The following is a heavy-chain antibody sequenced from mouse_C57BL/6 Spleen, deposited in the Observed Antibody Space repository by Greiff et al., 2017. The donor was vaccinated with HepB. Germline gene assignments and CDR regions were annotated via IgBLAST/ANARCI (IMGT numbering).Heavy chain of an antibody. V-gene: IGHV1-52*01. J-gene: IGHJ4*01. D-gene: IGHD6-1*02. CDR1: GYTFSSYW. CDR3: ATLDSYYMDY. Sequence: VQLLQSGAGLVRPGSSVKLSCKASGYTFSSYWMHWVKQRPIQGLEWIGNIDPSDSETHYNQKFKDKATLTVDKASSTAYMQLSSLTSEDSAVYYCATLDSYYMDYWGQGTSVTVSS. CDR2: IDPSDSET.